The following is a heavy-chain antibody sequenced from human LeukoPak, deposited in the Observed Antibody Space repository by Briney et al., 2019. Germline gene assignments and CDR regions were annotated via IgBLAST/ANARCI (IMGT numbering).Heavy chain of an antibody. J-gene: IGHJ4*02. CDR2: ISSSGST. CDR3: ARHAPSGGYFDY. CDR1: DDSISSYY. D-gene: IGHD3-10*01. Sequence: SETLSLTCTVSDDSISSYYWSWIRQPPGKGLEWIGYISSSGSTNYNPSLKSRLTISVDTSKNQFSLKLTSVTAADTAVYYCARHAPSGGYFDYWGQGTLVTVSS. V-gene: IGHV4-59*08.